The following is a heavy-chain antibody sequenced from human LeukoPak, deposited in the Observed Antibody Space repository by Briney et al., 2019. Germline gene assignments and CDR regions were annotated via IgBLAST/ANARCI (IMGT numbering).Heavy chain of an antibody. CDR3: ARDEPQYGGNFHAFDI. CDR2: IYSGGST. J-gene: IGHJ3*02. D-gene: IGHD4-23*01. Sequence: PGGSLRLSCAASGFTVSSNYMSWVRQAPGKGLEWVSVIYSGGSTYYADSVKGRFTISRDNSKNTLYLRMNSLRAEDTAVYYCARDEPQYGGNFHAFDIWGQGTMVTVSS. V-gene: IGHV3-53*01. CDR1: GFTVSSNY.